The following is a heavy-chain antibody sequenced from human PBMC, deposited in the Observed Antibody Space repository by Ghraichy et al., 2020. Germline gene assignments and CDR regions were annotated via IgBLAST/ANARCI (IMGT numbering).Heavy chain of an antibody. CDR2: INHSGST. V-gene: IGHV4-34*01. D-gene: IGHD2-2*01. Sequence: ESLNISCAVYGGSFSGYYWSWIRQPPGKGLEWIGEINHSGSTNYNPSLKSRVTISVDTSKNQFSLKLSSVTAADTAVYYCARGGTRDCSSTSCQNWFDPWGQGTLVTVSS. CDR3: ARGGTRDCSSTSCQNWFDP. CDR1: GGSFSGYY. J-gene: IGHJ5*02.